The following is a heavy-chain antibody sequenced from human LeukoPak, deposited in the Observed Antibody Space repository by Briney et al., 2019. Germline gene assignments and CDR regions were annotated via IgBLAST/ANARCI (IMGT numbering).Heavy chain of an antibody. D-gene: IGHD3-10*01. J-gene: IGHJ6*03. CDR3: ARGGYGTEWDYMDV. V-gene: IGHV4-59*12. Sequence: SETLSLTCTVSGVCISSYYWGWIRHPPGKGLVWVGYIYYSRSTNYNPNLQSRVTISVDTSKNQFSLKLSSVTAADTAVYYCARGGYGTEWDYMDVWGKGTTVTVSS. CDR2: IYYSRST. CDR1: GVCISSYY.